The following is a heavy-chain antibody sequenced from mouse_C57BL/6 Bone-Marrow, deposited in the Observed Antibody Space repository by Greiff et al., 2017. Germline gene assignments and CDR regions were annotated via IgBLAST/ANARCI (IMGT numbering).Heavy chain of an antibody. CDR2: FHPYNDDT. J-gene: IGHJ2*01. CDR1: GYTFTTYP. CDR3: ARLNWDVGYFDY. D-gene: IGHD4-1*01. V-gene: IGHV1-47*01. Sequence: QVQLQQSGAELVKPGASVKMSCKASGYTFTTYPIEWMKQNHGKSLEWIGNFHPYNDDTKYNEKFKGKATLTVEKSSSTVYLGLSRLTSDDSAVYYCARLNWDVGYFDYWGQGTTLTVSS.